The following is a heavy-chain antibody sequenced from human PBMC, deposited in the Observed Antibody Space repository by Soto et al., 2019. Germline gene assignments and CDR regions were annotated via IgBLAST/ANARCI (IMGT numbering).Heavy chain of an antibody. Sequence: SETLSLTCTVSGGSISSSSYYWGWIRQPPGKGLEWIGSIYYSGRTNYNHSLKSRVTISVDTSKNQFSLKLSSVTAADTAVYYCARGYCSSTSCYIWDNWFDPWGQGTLVTVSS. CDR2: IYYSGRT. CDR1: GGSISSSSYY. CDR3: ARGYCSSTSCYIWDNWFDP. D-gene: IGHD2-2*02. V-gene: IGHV4-39*07. J-gene: IGHJ5*02.